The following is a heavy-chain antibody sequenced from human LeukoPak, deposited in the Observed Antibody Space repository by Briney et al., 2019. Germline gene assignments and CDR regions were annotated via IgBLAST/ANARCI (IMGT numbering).Heavy chain of an antibody. CDR3: ARESFYAFDI. V-gene: IGHV4-59*01. CDR2: IYYSGST. D-gene: IGHD3-16*01. Sequence: PSETLSLTCTVSGGSISSYYWSWIRRPPGKGLEWIGYIYYSGSTNYNPSLKSRVTISVDTSENQFSLKLSSVTAADTAVYYCARESFYAFDIWGQGTMVTVSS. J-gene: IGHJ3*02. CDR1: GGSISSYY.